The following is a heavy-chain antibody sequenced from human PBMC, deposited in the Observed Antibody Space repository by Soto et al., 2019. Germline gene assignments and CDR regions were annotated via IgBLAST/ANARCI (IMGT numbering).Heavy chain of an antibody. D-gene: IGHD6-13*01. CDR3: ARDRMGSRWYGEDYYYGMDV. J-gene: IGHJ6*02. V-gene: IGHV3-53*01. Sequence: EVQLVESGGGLIQPGGSLRLSCAASGFTVSSNYMSWVRQAPGKGLEWVSVIYSGGSTYYSDSVKCRFTISRDNSKNTLYLQMNSLRAEDTAVYYCARDRMGSRWYGEDYYYGMDVWGQGTTVTVSS. CDR1: GFTVSSNY. CDR2: IYSGGST.